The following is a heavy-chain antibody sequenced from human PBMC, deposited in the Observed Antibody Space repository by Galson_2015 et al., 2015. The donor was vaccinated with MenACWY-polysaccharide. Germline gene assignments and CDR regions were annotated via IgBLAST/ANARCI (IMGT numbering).Heavy chain of an antibody. J-gene: IGHJ4*02. Sequence: SLRLSCAASGFTFSSYSMNWVRQAPGKGLEWVAVIWYDGSNKYYADSVKGRFTISRDNSKNTLYLQMNSLRAEDTAVYYCARGPDTAMALLDYWGQGTLVTVSS. V-gene: IGHV3-33*08. CDR1: GFTFSSYS. CDR3: ARGPDTAMALLDY. CDR2: IWYDGSNK. D-gene: IGHD5-18*01.